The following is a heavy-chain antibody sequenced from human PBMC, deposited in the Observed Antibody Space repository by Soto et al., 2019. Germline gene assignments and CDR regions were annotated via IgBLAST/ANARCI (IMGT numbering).Heavy chain of an antibody. V-gene: IGHV3-9*01. CDR3: AKSRVLIHLWVYFDY. CDR2: ITWNSGTI. Sequence: PGGSLRLSCAGSGFTFGDYAMHWVRQAPGKGLEWVAGITWNSGTIVYADSVKGRFTVSRDNAKNSLYLQMNSLRDEDTALYYCAKSRVLIHLWVYFDYWGQGTLVTVSS. D-gene: IGHD5-18*01. J-gene: IGHJ4*02. CDR1: GFTFGDYA.